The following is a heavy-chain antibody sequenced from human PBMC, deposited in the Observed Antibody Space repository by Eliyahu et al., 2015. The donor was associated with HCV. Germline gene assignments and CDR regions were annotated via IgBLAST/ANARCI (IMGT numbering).Heavy chain of an antibody. CDR1: GFXFSSXA. Sequence: EVQLVESGGDLVQPGGSLGLSXAASGFXFSSXAXXXVRQAPGKGXEWVSAISGSGGSTYYADSVKGRFTISRDNSKNTLYLQMNSLRAEDTAVYYCAKEFRFDSSGYYYYYYYGMDVWGQGTTVTVSS. CDR2: ISGSGGST. V-gene: IGHV3-23*04. CDR3: AKEFRFDSSGYYYYYYYGMDV. J-gene: IGHJ6*02. D-gene: IGHD3-22*01.